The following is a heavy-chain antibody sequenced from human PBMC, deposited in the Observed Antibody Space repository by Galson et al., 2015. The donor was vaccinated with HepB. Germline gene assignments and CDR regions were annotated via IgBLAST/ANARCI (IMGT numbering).Heavy chain of an antibody. V-gene: IGHV5-51*01. D-gene: IGHD2-2*01. J-gene: IGHJ3*02. CDR3: ASRYCSSTSQQCYDAFDI. CDR1: GYSFTSYW. Sequence: QSGAEVKKPGESLKISCKGSGYSFTSYWIGWVRQMPGKGLEWMGIIYPGDSDTRYSPSFQGQVTISADKSISTAYLQWSSLKASDTAMYYCASRYCSSTSQQCYDAFDIWGQGTMVTVSS. CDR2: IYPGDSDT.